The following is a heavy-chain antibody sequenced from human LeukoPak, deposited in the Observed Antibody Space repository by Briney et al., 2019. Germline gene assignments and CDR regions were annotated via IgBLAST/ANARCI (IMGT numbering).Heavy chain of an antibody. D-gene: IGHD3-3*01. J-gene: IGHJ5*02. CDR3: ARITIFGVCSRSTRGAWFDP. CDR2: IYYSGST. Sequence: SETLSLTCTVSGGSISSYYWSWIRQPPGKGLEWIGYIYYSGSTNYNPSLKSRVTISVDTSKNQFSLKLSSVTAADTAVYYCARITIFGVCSRSTRGAWFDPWGQGTLVTVSS. CDR1: GGSISSYY. V-gene: IGHV4-59*01.